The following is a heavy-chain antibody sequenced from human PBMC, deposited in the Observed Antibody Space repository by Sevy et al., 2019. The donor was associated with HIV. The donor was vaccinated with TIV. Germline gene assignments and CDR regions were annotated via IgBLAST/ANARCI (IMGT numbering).Heavy chain of an antibody. D-gene: IGHD3-9*01. J-gene: IGHJ2*01. CDR2: ISASGTT. CDR1: GGSISTVDYY. V-gene: IGHV4-61*09. Sequence: SETLSLTCTISGGSISTVDYYCTWIRQPAGKGLEWIGHISASGTTTHNPSLESRVTMSVDTSQNQFSLKLTSVTAADTAMYYCVKEHFDWLLPSYYFDLWGRGTLVTVSS. CDR3: VKEHFDWLLPSYYFDL.